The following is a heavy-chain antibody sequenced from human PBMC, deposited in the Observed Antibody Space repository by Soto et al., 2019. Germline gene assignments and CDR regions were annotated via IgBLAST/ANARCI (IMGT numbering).Heavy chain of an antibody. J-gene: IGHJ4*02. CDR3: ARDGEAFDY. Sequence: GGSLRLSCAASGFTFSSYAMHWVRQAPGKGLEWVAVISYDGSNKYYADSVKGRFTISRDNSKNTLYLQMNSLRAEDTAVYYCARDGEAFDYWGQGTLVTVSS. CDR2: ISYDGSNK. D-gene: IGHD3-10*01. V-gene: IGHV3-30-3*01. CDR1: GFTFSSYA.